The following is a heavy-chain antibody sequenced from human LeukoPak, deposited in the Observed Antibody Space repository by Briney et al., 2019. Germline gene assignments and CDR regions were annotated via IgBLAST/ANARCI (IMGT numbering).Heavy chain of an antibody. Sequence: PSETLSLTCTVSGGSISSYYWSWLRQPPGKGLEWIGYIYYSGSTNYNPSLKSRVTISVDTSKNQFSLKLSSVTAADTAVYYCAREGATAIWGQETMVTVSS. V-gene: IGHV4-59*01. J-gene: IGHJ3*02. CDR1: GGSISSYY. D-gene: IGHD2-15*01. CDR2: IYYSGST. CDR3: AREGATAI.